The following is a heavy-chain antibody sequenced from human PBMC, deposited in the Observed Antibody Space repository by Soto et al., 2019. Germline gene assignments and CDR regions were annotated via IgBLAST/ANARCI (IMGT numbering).Heavy chain of an antibody. CDR2: IKQDGSEK. J-gene: IGHJ2*01. Sequence: EVQLVESGGGLVQPGGSLRLSCAASGFTFSSYWMSWVRQAPGKGLEWVANIKQDGSEKYYVDSVKGRFTISRDNAKNSLYLQMNSLRAEDTAVYYCARDRPSGDGYNYNWYFDLLGRGTLVTVSS. V-gene: IGHV3-7*03. CDR3: ARDRPSGDGYNYNWYFDL. CDR1: GFTFSSYW. D-gene: IGHD5-12*01.